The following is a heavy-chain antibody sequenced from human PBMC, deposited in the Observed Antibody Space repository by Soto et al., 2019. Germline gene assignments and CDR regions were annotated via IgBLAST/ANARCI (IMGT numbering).Heavy chain of an antibody. J-gene: IGHJ6*02. D-gene: IGHD3-3*01. CDR3: ARDSGFWSGPPLDYYYYYGMDV. CDR1: GGSISSYY. CDR2: IYYSGST. V-gene: IGHV4-59*01. Sequence: PSETLSLTCTVSGGSISSYYWSWIRQPPGKGLEWIGYIYYSGSTNYNPSLKSRVTISVDTSKNQFSLKLSSVTAADTAVYYCARDSGFWSGPPLDYYYYYGMDVCGQGTTVTVSS.